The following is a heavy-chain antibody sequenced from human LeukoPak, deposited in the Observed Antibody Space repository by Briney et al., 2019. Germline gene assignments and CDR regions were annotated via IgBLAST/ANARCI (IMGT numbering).Heavy chain of an antibody. V-gene: IGHV3-49*04. CDR2: IRSKAYGGTT. D-gene: IGHD1-26*01. CDR1: GFTFGDYS. Sequence: GRSLRLSCTASGFTFGDYSMNWVRQAPGKGLEWVGFIRSKAYGGTTEYAASVKGRFTISRDDSKSIAYLQMNSLKTEDTAVYYCTRGGRATHDYWGQGTLVTVSS. J-gene: IGHJ4*02. CDR3: TRGGRATHDY.